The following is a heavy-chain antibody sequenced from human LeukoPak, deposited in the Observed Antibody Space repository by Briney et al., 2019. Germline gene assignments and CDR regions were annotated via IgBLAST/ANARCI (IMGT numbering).Heavy chain of an antibody. V-gene: IGHV3-23*01. CDR2: ISGSGGST. J-gene: IGHJ3*02. D-gene: IGHD2-2*01. CDR1: GFTFSSYA. CDR3: AKRPTNIVVVPSDAFDI. Sequence: QPGGSLRLSCAASGFTFSSYAMSWVRQAPGKGLEWVSAISGSGGSTYYADSVKGRFTISRDNSKNTLYLQMNSLRAEDTAVYYCAKRPTNIVVVPSDAFDIWGQGTMVTVSS.